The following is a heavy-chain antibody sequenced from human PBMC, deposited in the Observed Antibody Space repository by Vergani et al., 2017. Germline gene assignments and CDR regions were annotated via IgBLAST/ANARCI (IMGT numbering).Heavy chain of an antibody. Sequence: QVQLQESGPGLVKPSETLSLTCAVSGYSISSNYYWGWIRQPPGKGLEWIVTIYHSGSTSYNPSLKSRVTISAETSKTQFSLTLSSVPAADTAVYFCASSYCSSTSCYAEFFHHWGQGTLVTVSS. CDR2: IYHSGST. D-gene: IGHD2-2*01. V-gene: IGHV4-38-2*01. CDR1: GYSISSNYY. J-gene: IGHJ1*01. CDR3: ASSYCSSTSCYAEFFHH.